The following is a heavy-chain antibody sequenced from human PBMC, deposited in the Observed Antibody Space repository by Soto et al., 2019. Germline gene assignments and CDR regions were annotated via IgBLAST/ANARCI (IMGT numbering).Heavy chain of an antibody. Sequence: EVQLVESGGGLVQPGGSLRLSCAGSGFTFSNYWMHWVRQAPGKGLEWVSRIDHDGPTDYADSVRGRFTISRDNAENTLYLPMNSLRNEDTAVYYCVRDSHGDYWGPRPLVTVSS. V-gene: IGHV3-74*01. CDR1: GFTFSNYW. J-gene: IGHJ4*02. CDR3: VRDSHGDY. CDR2: IDHDGPT.